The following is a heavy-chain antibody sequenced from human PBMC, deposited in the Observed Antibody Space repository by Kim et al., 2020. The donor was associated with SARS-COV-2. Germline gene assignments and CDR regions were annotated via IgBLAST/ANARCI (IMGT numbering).Heavy chain of an antibody. CDR3: AKPLGIVVVPAAPGDY. Sequence: GSLRLSCAASGFTFSSYAMSWVRQAPGKGLEWVSAISGSGGSTYYADSVKGRFTISRDNSKNTLYLQMNSLRAEDTAVYYCAKPLGIVVVPAAPGDYWGQGTLVTVSS. V-gene: IGHV3-23*01. CDR1: GFTFSSYA. J-gene: IGHJ4*02. CDR2: ISGSGGST. D-gene: IGHD2-2*03.